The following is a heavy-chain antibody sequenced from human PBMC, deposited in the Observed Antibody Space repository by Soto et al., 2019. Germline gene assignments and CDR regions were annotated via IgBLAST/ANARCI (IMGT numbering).Heavy chain of an antibody. CDR1: GFTFSNYG. CDR2: ILNDGSNR. CDR3: ARDDENSVNGMDV. J-gene: IGHJ6*02. V-gene: IGHV3-33*01. Sequence: QVQLVESGGGVVQPGRSLTLSCAASGFTFSNYGMHWVRQAPGKELEWVAVILNDGSNRYHADSVKDRFTISRDNSKNTLYLQMNSLRAEHTAVYYCARDDENSVNGMDVWGQGTTVTVS. D-gene: IGHD4-17*01.